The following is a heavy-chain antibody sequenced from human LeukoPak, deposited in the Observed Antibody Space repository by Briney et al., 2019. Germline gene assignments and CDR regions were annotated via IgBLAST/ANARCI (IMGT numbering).Heavy chain of an antibody. CDR1: GYTFTSYL. D-gene: IGHD2-2*01. Sequence: ASVNDSCQASGYTFTSYLISEVRPAPAQGREWMGCISAYNGNTNYVHKLKDRLIITIDTSTSTAYMELRSMRSDDTAVYYCARGYCSSTSCRSYYYYYMDVWGKGTTVTVSS. CDR2: ISAYNGNT. CDR3: ARGYCSSTSCRSYYYYYMDV. V-gene: IGHV1-18*01. J-gene: IGHJ6*03.